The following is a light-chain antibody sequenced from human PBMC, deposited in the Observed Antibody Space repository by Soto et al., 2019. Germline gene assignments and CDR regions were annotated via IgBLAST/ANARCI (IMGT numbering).Light chain of an antibody. CDR3: MQCTHWPPYT. CDR1: QAPLSIMENTS. CDR2: KVS. V-gene: IGKV2-30*01. J-gene: IGKJ2*01. Sequence: DVVMTQSPLSLPVTFEHRASTSAGYSQAPLSIMENTSLNWLRQRPGQFPRGLIKKVSNRDSGVPDRLSGSGSGTDFTLKISRVEAEDVGVYYCMQCTHWPPYTFGQGTKLEIK.